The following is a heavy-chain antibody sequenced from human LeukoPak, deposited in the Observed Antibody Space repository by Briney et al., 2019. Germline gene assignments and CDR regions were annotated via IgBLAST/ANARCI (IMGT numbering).Heavy chain of an antibody. Sequence: GASVKVSCKASGGTFSSYAISWVRQAPGQGLEWMGGIIPIFGTANYAQKFQGRVTITADESMSTAYMELSSLRSEDTAVYYCGRPLQRGSWTQRALDYWGQGTLVTVSS. D-gene: IGHD3-10*01. V-gene: IGHV1-69*13. CDR1: GGTFSSYA. CDR3: GRPLQRGSWTQRALDY. CDR2: IIPIFGTA. J-gene: IGHJ4*02.